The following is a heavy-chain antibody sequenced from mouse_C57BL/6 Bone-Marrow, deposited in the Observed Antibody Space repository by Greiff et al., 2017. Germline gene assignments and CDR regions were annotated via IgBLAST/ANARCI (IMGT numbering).Heavy chain of an antibody. D-gene: IGHD2-1*01. CDR3: ALYYGNY. J-gene: IGHJ2*01. Sequence: QLPGAELVKPGASVKLSCKASGYTFTSYWMQWVKQRPGQGLEWIGEIDPSDSYTNYNQKFKGKATLTVDTSSSTAYMQLSSLTSEDSAVYYCALYYGNYWGQGTTLTVSS. V-gene: IGHV1-50*01. CDR2: IDPSDSYT. CDR1: GYTFTSYW.